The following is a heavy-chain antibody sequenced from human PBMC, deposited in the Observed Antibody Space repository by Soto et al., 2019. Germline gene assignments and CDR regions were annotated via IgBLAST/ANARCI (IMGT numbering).Heavy chain of an antibody. V-gene: IGHV5-51*01. CDR1: GYSFTSYW. CDR3: GRPNGRGFYRDIDYYGMDV. CDR2: IYPGDSDT. Sequence: GESLKISCKGSGYSFTSYWIGWVRQMPGKGLEWMGIIYPGDSDTRYSPSFQGQVTISADKSISTAYLQWSSLKASDTAMYYGGRPNGRGFYRDIDYYGMDVWGQGTTVTVSS. J-gene: IGHJ6*02. D-gene: IGHD3-16*02.